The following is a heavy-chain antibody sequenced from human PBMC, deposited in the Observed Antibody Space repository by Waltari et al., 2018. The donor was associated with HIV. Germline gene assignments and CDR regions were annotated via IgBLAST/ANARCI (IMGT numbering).Heavy chain of an antibody. V-gene: IGHV5-51*03. CDR1: GYTFSRPY. CDR3: GRYENNRPHSYGMDV. D-gene: IGHD1-1*01. CDR2: IYPSDSET. J-gene: IGHJ6*02. Sequence: EGQLVQSGAEVKKPGESLRISCKGSGYTFSRPYIGWLRQMPGKGLEWMGLIYPSDSETTYSPSFEGQVTISADKSISTAYLQWSSLQASDTAMYYCGRYENNRPHSYGMDVWGQGTTVTVSS.